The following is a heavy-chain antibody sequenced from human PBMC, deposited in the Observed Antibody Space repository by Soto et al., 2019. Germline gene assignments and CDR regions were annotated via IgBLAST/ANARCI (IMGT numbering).Heavy chain of an antibody. D-gene: IGHD4-17*01. Sequence: GWSLRLSCAASGFTFSSYDMHWVRQATGKGLEWVSAIGTAGDTYYPGSVKGRFTISRENAKNSLYLQMNSLRAGDTAVYYCARVRTTVTTGPGYWYFDLWGRGTLVTVSS. V-gene: IGHV3-13*01. CDR1: GFTFSSYD. CDR2: IGTAGDT. J-gene: IGHJ2*01. CDR3: ARVRTTVTTGPGYWYFDL.